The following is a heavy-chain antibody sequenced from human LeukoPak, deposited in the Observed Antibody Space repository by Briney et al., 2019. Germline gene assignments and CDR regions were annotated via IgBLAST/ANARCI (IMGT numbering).Heavy chain of an antibody. CDR3: ARVLGSGWDY. CDR1: GGTFSSYA. V-gene: IGHV1-69*06. D-gene: IGHD6-19*01. Sequence: SVNVSCKASGGTFSSYALSWVRQAPGQGLEWMGRIIPIFGTANYAQKFQGRVTITADKSTSTAYMELSSLRSEDTAVYYCARVLGSGWDYWGQGTLVTVSS. J-gene: IGHJ4*02. CDR2: IIPIFGTA.